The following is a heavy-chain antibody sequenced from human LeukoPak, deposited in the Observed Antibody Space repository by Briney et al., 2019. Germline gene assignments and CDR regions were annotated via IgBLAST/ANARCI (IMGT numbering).Heavy chain of an antibody. D-gene: IGHD4-23*01. CDR1: GFTFSSYG. CDR3: AKAPLYSDIPHYGGTYYFDY. V-gene: IGHV3-30*02. Sequence: GGSLRLSCAASGFTFSSYGMHWVRQAPGKGLEWVAFIRYDGSNKYYADSVKGRFTISRDNSKNTLYLQMNSLRAEDTAVYYCAKAPLYSDIPHYGGTYYFDYWGQGTLVTVSS. J-gene: IGHJ4*02. CDR2: IRYDGSNK.